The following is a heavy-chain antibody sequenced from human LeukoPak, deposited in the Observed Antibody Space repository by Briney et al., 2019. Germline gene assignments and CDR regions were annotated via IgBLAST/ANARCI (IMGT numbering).Heavy chain of an antibody. CDR1: GFTFSSYG. Sequence: GGSLRLSCAASGFTFSSYGMHWVRQAPGKGLEWVAVIWYDGSNKYYADSVKGRFTISRDNSRNMLYLQMNSLRAEDTAVYYCANNFDYWGQGTLVTVSS. J-gene: IGHJ4*02. CDR3: ANNFDY. CDR2: IWYDGSNK. V-gene: IGHV3-33*03.